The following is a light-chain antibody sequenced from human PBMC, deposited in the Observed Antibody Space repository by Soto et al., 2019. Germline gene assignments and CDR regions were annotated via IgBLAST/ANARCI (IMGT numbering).Light chain of an antibody. CDR1: SSDVGGYSY. V-gene: IGLV2-14*01. Sequence: QSVLTQPASVSGYPGQSITISGTGTSSDVGGYSYVSWYQQHPGKAPKLMIYEVSNRPSGVSNRFSGSKSVNTASLTIAGIQAEDEADDYCSSYTSSSIDYVFGTWTKVTVI. CDR3: SSYTSSSIDYV. J-gene: IGLJ1*01. CDR2: EVS.